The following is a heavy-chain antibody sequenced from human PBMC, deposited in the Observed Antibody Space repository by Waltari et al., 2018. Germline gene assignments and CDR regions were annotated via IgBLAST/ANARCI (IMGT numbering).Heavy chain of an antibody. CDR3: ARVADSSSSGNFDY. CDR2: IIPILGIA. J-gene: IGHJ4*02. V-gene: IGHV1-69*02. CDR1: GGTFSGYT. Sequence: QVQLVQSVAEVKMPGSSVKVSCKAPGGTFSGYTISWVRQATGQGLEWMGGIIPILGIANYAQKFQGRVKITADKSTSTAYMELSSLRSEDTAVYYCARVADSSSSGNFDYWGQGTLVTVSS. D-gene: IGHD6-6*01.